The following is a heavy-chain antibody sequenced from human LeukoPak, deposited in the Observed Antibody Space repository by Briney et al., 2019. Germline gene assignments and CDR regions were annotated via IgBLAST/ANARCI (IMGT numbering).Heavy chain of an antibody. J-gene: IGHJ3*02. D-gene: IGHD1-26*01. Sequence: PGRSLRLSCAASGFTFSSYAMPWVRQAPGKGLEWVAVISYDGSNKYYADSVKGRFTISRDNSKNTLYLQMNSLRAEDTAVYYCARGGSEASGSSTPPPDAFDIWGQGTMVTVSS. V-gene: IGHV3-30-3*01. CDR3: ARGGSEASGSSTPPPDAFDI. CDR1: GFTFSSYA. CDR2: ISYDGSNK.